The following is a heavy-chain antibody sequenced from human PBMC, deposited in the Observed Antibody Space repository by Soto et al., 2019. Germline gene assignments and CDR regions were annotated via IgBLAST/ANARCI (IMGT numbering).Heavy chain of an antibody. CDR3: SRDQGLGVGYFAL. Sequence: QVQLQESGPGQVKPSETLFLTCTVSGGSVSSGTYYWSWIRQPAGKGLEWMGYIYRGSPNYNPSLESRATISADTSRTQFSLMLSSATATDTAVYYSSRDQGLGVGYFALWGRGTLVTVSS. J-gene: IGHJ2*01. CDR1: GGSVSSGTYY. CDR2: IYRGSP. V-gene: IGHV4-61*01. D-gene: IGHD2-8*02.